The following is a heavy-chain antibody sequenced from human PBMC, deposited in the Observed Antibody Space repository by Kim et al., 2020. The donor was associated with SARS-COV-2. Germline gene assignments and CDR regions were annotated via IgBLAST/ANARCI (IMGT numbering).Heavy chain of an antibody. CDR3: TRDKVAIYDFWSGYYSYREFDY. CDR2: IRSKAYGGTT. CDR1: GFTFGDYA. V-gene: IGHV3-49*04. J-gene: IGHJ4*02. D-gene: IGHD3-3*01. Sequence: GGSLRLSCTASGFTFGDYAMSWVRQAPGKGLEWVGFIRSKAYGGTTEYAASVKGRFTISRDDSKSIAYLQMNSLKTEDTAVYYCTRDKVAIYDFWSGYYSYREFDYWGQGTLVTVSS.